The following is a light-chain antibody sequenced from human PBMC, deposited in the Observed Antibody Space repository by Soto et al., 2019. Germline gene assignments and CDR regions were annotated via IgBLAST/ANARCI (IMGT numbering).Light chain of an antibody. Sequence: SALTQPASVSGSPGQSITISCTGTSSDVGSYNLVSWYQQHPGKAPKLMIYEVSKRPSGVSNRFSGSKSGNTASLTISGLQAEDEADYYCCSYAGSSTLFGGGTKVTVL. CDR3: CSYAGSSTL. CDR2: EVS. V-gene: IGLV2-23*02. J-gene: IGLJ2*01. CDR1: SSDVGSYNL.